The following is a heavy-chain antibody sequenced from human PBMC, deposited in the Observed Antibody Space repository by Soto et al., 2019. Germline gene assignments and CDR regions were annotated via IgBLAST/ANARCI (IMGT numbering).Heavy chain of an antibody. Sequence: GGSLRLSCAASGFTFSSYAMSWVRQAPGKGLEWVSYISSSGSTIYYADSVKGRFTISRDNAKNSLYLQMNSLRAEDTAVYYCARVSYYDSSGPFDYWGQGTLVTVSS. D-gene: IGHD3-22*01. CDR3: ARVSYYDSSGPFDY. V-gene: IGHV3-48*04. CDR2: ISSSGSTI. CDR1: GFTFSSYA. J-gene: IGHJ4*02.